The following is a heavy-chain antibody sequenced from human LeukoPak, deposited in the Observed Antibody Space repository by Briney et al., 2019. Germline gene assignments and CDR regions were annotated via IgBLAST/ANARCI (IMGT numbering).Heavy chain of an antibody. CDR3: AFSTRHYFEY. CDR2: ISYDGSDK. J-gene: IGHJ4*02. V-gene: IGHV3-33*05. CDR1: GFTFSSNG. D-gene: IGHD4-11*01. Sequence: GGSLRLSCAASGFTFSSNGMHWVRQAPGTGLEWVAVISYDGSDKYYADSVKGRFTISRDNSKNTVYLQMNSLGAEDTAVYYCAFSTRHYFEYWGQGTLVTVSS.